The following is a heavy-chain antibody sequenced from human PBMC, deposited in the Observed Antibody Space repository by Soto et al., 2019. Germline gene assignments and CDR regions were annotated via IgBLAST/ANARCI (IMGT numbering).Heavy chain of an antibody. D-gene: IGHD3-22*01. Sequence: GGSLRLSCAASGFTFSDYAMHWVRQPPGKGLEWVAVILSDGSNEYYADSVKGRFTISRDNSKNSLYLQMNSLRSEDTAVYFCAKPSHYGSSGYFLDNWGRGTMVTVYS. V-gene: IGHV3-30-3*01. CDR2: ILSDGSNE. J-gene: IGHJ4*02. CDR1: GFTFSDYA. CDR3: AKPSHYGSSGYFLDN.